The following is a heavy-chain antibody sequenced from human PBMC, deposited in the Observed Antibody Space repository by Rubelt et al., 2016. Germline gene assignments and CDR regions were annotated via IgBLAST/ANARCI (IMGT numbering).Heavy chain of an antibody. V-gene: IGHV3-21*01. J-gene: IGHJ3*02. CDR2: ISSSTSYI. D-gene: IGHD3-10*01. CDR3: ARGGYYGSGIGDAFDI. Sequence: EVQLVESGGGLVKPGGSLRLSCAASGFTFSTYSMNWVRQAPGKGLEWVSSISSSTSYIYYAASLKGRFTLSRANAKNSLYLQWKGRSAEDTAWYYCARGGYYGSGIGDAFDIWGQGTMVTVSS. CDR1: GFTFSTYS.